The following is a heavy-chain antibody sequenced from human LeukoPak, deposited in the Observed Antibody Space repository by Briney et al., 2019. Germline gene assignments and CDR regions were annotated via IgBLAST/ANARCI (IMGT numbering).Heavy chain of an antibody. V-gene: IGHV4-34*01. J-gene: IGHJ5*02. CDR3: ARGRQQWLVWGASPGTLFDP. Sequence: PSETLSLTCAVYGGSFSGCYWSWIRQPPGKGLEWIGEINHSGSTNYNPSLKSRVTISVDTSKNQFSLKLSSVTAADTAVYYCARGRQQWLVWGASPGTLFDPWGQGTLVTVSS. CDR1: GGSFSGCY. D-gene: IGHD6-19*01. CDR2: INHSGST.